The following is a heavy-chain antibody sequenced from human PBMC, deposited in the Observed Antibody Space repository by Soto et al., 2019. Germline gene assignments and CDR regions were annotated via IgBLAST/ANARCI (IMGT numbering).Heavy chain of an antibody. D-gene: IGHD5-12*01. CDR1: GASITYGGYS. Sequence: QLQLHQSGSGLVKASQTLSLACTLSGASITYGGYSWSWIRQPPGKDLEWLGYISHLESTFYNPSFQSRLTLSIDRSKNQFSLKLASMTAADKAVYYCARGGGYDPFDYWGQGTLVTVAS. V-gene: IGHV4-30-2*01. J-gene: IGHJ4*02. CDR3: ARGGGYDPFDY. CDR2: ISHLEST.